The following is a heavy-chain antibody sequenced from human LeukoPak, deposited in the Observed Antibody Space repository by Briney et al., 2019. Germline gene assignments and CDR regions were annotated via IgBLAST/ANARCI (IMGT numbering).Heavy chain of an antibody. D-gene: IGHD4-17*01. Sequence: SETLSLTCTVSGGSIGSYYWSWIRQPPGKGLEWIGYIYSSGSTNYNPSLKSRVTISVDTSKNQFSLKLSSVTAADTAVYYCARFRDYGNFDYWGQGTLVTVSS. CDR3: ARFRDYGNFDY. CDR1: GGSIGSYY. CDR2: IYSSGST. J-gene: IGHJ4*02. V-gene: IGHV4-59*01.